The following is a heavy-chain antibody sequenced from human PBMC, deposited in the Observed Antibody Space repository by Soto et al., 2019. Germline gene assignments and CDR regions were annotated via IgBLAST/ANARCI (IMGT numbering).Heavy chain of an antibody. Sequence: QVQLQESGPGLVKPSETLSLTCSVSGGSIRGYYWSWIRQPPGKGLEWIGYVYYSGGTKYNPSLKSGVTISVDTSKSQFSLRLSSVTAADTAIYFCARRAVAGHWFDPWGQGTLVTVSS. V-gene: IGHV4-59*01. CDR1: GGSIRGYY. CDR3: ARRAVAGHWFDP. J-gene: IGHJ5*02. D-gene: IGHD6-19*01. CDR2: VYYSGGT.